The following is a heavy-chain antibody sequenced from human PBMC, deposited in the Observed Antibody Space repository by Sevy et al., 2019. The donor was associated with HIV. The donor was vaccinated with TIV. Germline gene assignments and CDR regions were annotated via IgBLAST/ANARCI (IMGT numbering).Heavy chain of an antibody. Sequence: SETLSLTCSVYGGSFSDFYWNWMRQTPGKGLEWIGEINHNGVTNYNPSLKSRVTISADAPNRQFFLNLRSVTAADTAVYYCARLDTKIPIFGVPRGAYWGPGTLVTVSS. CDR1: GGSFSDFY. J-gene: IGHJ4*02. D-gene: IGHD3-3*01. CDR3: ARLDTKIPIFGVPRGAY. CDR2: INHNGVT. V-gene: IGHV4-34*01.